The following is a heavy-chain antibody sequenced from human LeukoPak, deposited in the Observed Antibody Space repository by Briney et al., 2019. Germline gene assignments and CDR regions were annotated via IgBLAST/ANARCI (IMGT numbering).Heavy chain of an antibody. Sequence: GGSLRLSCAASEFTFSSYWMSWVRQAPGKGLEWVAVISYDGSDKYYADSVKGRFTISRDNSKNTLYLQMNTLRAEDATMYYCARAPSGYYPYFDYWGQGTLVTVSS. CDR1: EFTFSSYW. CDR2: ISYDGSDK. J-gene: IGHJ4*02. CDR3: ARAPSGYYPYFDY. D-gene: IGHD3-3*01. V-gene: IGHV3-30*03.